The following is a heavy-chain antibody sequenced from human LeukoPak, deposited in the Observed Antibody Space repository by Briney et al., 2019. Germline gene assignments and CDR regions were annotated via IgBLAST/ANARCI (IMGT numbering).Heavy chain of an antibody. D-gene: IGHD5-18*01. Sequence: SETLSLTCAVYGGSFSGYYWSWIRQPPGKGLEWIGEINHSGSTNYNPSLKSRVTISVDTSKNQFSLKLSSVTAADTAVYYCARDSSYGYYYYGMDVWGKGTTVTVSP. V-gene: IGHV4-34*01. J-gene: IGHJ6*04. CDR2: INHSGST. CDR3: ARDSSYGYYYYGMDV. CDR1: GGSFSGYY.